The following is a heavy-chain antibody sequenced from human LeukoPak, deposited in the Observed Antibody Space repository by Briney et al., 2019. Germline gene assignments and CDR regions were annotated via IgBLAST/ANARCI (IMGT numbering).Heavy chain of an antibody. CDR2: FDPEDGET. CDR1: GYTLTELS. J-gene: IGHJ3*02. D-gene: IGHD3-22*01. Sequence: EASVKVSCKVSGYTLTELSMHWVRQAPGKGLEWMGGFDPEDGETIYAQKFQGRVTMTEDTSTDTAYMELSSLRSEDTAVYYCARDTYDSSGYYGPTDAFDIWGQGTMVTVSS. V-gene: IGHV1-24*01. CDR3: ARDTYDSSGYYGPTDAFDI.